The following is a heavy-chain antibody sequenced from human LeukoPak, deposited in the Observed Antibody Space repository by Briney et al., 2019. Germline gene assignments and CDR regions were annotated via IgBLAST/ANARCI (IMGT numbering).Heavy chain of an antibody. Sequence: GGSMRLSCAASGFTFSSYAMSWVRQAPGKGLEWVLGMSGGGASAYYADSVKGRFTISRDNSKNTLYLQMNSPRAEDTAVYYCAKIGGGPTIIRGVIISPFDYWGQGTLVTVSS. J-gene: IGHJ4*02. D-gene: IGHD3-10*01. CDR1: GFTFSSYA. CDR2: MSGGGASA. CDR3: AKIGGGPTIIRGVIISPFDY. V-gene: IGHV3-23*01.